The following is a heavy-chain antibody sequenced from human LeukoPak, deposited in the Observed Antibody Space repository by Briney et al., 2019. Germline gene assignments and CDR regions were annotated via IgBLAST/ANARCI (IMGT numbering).Heavy chain of an antibody. D-gene: IGHD5-24*01. CDR3: ARQGMATILYPP. CDR2: INPNSGGT. V-gene: IGHV1-2*02. CDR1: GYTFTGYY. Sequence: GASVTVSCTASGYTFTGYYLHWVRQAPGQGLEWMGWINPNSGGTNYAQKFQGRVTMTRDTSISTAYMELSSLRSDDTAVYYCARQGMATILYPPWGQGTLVTVSS. J-gene: IGHJ5*02.